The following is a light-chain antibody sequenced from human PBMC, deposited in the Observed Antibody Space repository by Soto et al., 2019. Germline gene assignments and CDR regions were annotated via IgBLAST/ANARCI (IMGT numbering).Light chain of an antibody. CDR2: KAS. V-gene: IGKV1-5*03. CDR1: QSISTW. CDR3: QQYNTYPLT. J-gene: IGKJ4*01. Sequence: DIQMTQSPSTLSASVGDRVTITCRASQSISTWLAWYQQKPGKAPKLLIYKASSVESGVPSRFSGSGSGTEFTLTISSLQPDDFATYYCQQYNTYPLTLGGGTTVEIK.